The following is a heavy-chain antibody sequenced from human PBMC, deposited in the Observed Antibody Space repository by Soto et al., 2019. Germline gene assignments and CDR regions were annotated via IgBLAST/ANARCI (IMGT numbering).Heavy chain of an antibody. Sequence: TLSLTCAVYGGSFSGYYWSWIRQPPGKGLEWIGEINHSGSTNYNPSLKSRVTISVDTSKNQFSLKLSSVTAADTAVYYCARSSGWYGGWFDPWGQGTLVTVSS. V-gene: IGHV4-34*01. CDR3: ARSSGWYGGWFDP. D-gene: IGHD6-19*01. J-gene: IGHJ5*02. CDR1: GGSFSGYY. CDR2: INHSGST.